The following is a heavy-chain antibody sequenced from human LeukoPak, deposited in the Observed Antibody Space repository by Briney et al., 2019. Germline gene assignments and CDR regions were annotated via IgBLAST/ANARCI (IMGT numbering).Heavy chain of an antibody. Sequence: SETLSLTCAVYGGSFSGYYWSWIRQPPGKGLEWIGEINHSGSTNYNPSLKGRVTISVDTSKNQFSLKLSSVTAADTAVYYCARVIPRSGSYNWFDPWGQGTLVTVSS. CDR2: INHSGST. D-gene: IGHD3-10*01. V-gene: IGHV4-34*01. CDR3: ARVIPRSGSYNWFDP. CDR1: GGSFSGYY. J-gene: IGHJ5*02.